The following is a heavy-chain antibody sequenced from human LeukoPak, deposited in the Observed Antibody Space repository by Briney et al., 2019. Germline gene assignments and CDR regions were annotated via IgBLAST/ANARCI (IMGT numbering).Heavy chain of an antibody. D-gene: IGHD6-19*01. J-gene: IGHJ4*02. CDR1: GDSLSSFY. CDR2: IYTSGST. V-gene: IGHV4-4*07. Sequence: PSETLSLTCTVSGDSLSSFYWSWIRQPAGKGLEWIGRIYTSGSTNYNPSLKSRVTMSVDTSKNQFSLKLSSVTAADTAVYYCARDRGVAGLLDYWGQGTLVTVSS. CDR3: ARDRGVAGLLDY.